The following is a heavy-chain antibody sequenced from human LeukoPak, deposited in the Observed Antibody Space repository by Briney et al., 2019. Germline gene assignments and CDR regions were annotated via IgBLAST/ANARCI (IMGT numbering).Heavy chain of an antibody. J-gene: IGHJ4*02. CDR3: ARRAAAARCFDY. V-gene: IGHV3-11*01. Sequence: GGSLRLSCAVSGFTFSDYYMSWIRQAPGKGLEWVPYISSGGSTISHADSVKGRFTISRDNAENSLYLQMNSLRAEDTAVYYCARRAAAARCFDYWGQGTLVTVSS. CDR2: ISSGGSTI. CDR1: GFTFSDYY. D-gene: IGHD6-13*01.